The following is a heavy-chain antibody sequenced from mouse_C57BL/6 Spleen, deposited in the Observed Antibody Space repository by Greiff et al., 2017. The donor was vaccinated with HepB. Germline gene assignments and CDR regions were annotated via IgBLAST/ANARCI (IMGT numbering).Heavy chain of an antibody. Sequence: VQLKQSGTVLARPGASVKMSCKTSGYTFTSYWMHWVKRRPGQGLEWIGAIYPGNSDTSYNQKFKGKAKLTAVTSASTAYMELSSLTNEDSAVYYCTRGANYYGSSPYYFDYWGQGTTLTVSS. D-gene: IGHD1-1*01. V-gene: IGHV1-5*01. CDR3: TRGANYYGSSPYYFDY. CDR2: IYPGNSDT. CDR1: GYTFTSYW. J-gene: IGHJ2*01.